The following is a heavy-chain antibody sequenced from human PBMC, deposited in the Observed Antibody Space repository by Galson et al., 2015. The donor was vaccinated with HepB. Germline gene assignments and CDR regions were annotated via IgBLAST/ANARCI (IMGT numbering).Heavy chain of an antibody. J-gene: IGHJ4*02. CDR2: ISAYNGNT. CDR3: ARDPGPQYSYGPLPNDY. CDR1: GYTFTSYG. Sequence: SVKVSCKASGYTFTSYGISWVRQAPGQGLEWMGWISAYNGNTNYAQKLQGRVTMTTDTSTSTAYMELRSLRSDDTAVYCCARDPGPQYSYGPLPNDYWGQGTLVTVSS. V-gene: IGHV1-18*01. D-gene: IGHD5-18*01.